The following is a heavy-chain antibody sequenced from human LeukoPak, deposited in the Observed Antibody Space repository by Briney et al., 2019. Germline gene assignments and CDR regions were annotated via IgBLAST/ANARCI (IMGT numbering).Heavy chain of an antibody. V-gene: IGHV1-18*01. J-gene: IGHJ5*02. D-gene: IGHD3-3*01. CDR2: INSNNGDT. Sequence: ASVNVSCKASGYSFTTYGISWVRQAPGQGLEWMGWINSNNGDTNYAGKVQGRVTMTTDTVTSTAYMELRSLRSDDTAVYYCARWRGFTGPIDENWFDPWGQGTLVTVSS. CDR1: GYSFTTYG. CDR3: ARWRGFTGPIDENWFDP.